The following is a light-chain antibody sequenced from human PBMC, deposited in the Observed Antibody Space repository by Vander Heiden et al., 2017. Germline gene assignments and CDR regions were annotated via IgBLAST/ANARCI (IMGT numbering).Light chain of an antibody. CDR1: SSNIGAGYD. CDR2: GNN. V-gene: IGLV1-40*01. Sequence: QSVLTQPPSVSGAPGQRVTVSCTGSSSNIGAGYDVHWYQQLPETAPKLFTHGNNNRPSGVPGRFSCSTSCTSASLETTGLQAEDEADYYCHSSVNYLSGHLVFGGGTKLTVL. CDR3: HSSVNYLSGHLV. J-gene: IGLJ2*01.